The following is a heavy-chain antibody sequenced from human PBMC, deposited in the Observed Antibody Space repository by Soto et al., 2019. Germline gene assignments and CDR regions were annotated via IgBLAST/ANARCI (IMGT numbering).Heavy chain of an antibody. CDR2: INHSGTI. D-gene: IGHD2-21*02. J-gene: IGHJ6*02. CDR1: GGSFIGYY. Sequence: PAETLSLTCAVYGGSFIGYYCTWIRQPPGKGLEWIGEINHSGTINFNPSLKSRLTISLDTSKKHFSLKLSSVTDADTAAYYCARADRTLVTSYSLDVWGQGTTVTAP. CDR3: ARADRTLVTSYSLDV. V-gene: IGHV4-34*01.